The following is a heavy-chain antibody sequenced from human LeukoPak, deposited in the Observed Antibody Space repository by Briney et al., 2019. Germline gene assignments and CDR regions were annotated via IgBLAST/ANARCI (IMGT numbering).Heavy chain of an antibody. CDR1: GFTFSSSD. D-gene: IGHD2-21*01. CDR3: CGGDCCILYYYYYMDV. CDR2: IGTAGDT. Sequence: EGSLRLSCAACGFTFSSSDMRWVRQATGKGLEWVSVIGTAGDTYYPGSVKGQFTISRENAKNSLYLQMNSLRQALKGGPFYCGGDCCILYYYYYMDVWGKGTTVTVSS. V-gene: IGHV3-13*03. J-gene: IGHJ6*03.